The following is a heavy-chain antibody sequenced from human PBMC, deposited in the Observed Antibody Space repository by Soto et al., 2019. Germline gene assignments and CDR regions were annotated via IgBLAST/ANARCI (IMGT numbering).Heavy chain of an antibody. D-gene: IGHD3-22*01. CDR2: ISYDGSNK. CDR1: GFTFSSYA. Sequence: QVQLVESGGGVVQPGRSLRHSCAASGFTFSSYAMHWVRQAPGKGLEWVAVISYDGSNKYYADSVKGRFTISRDNSKNTLYLQINSRRAGDTPGYYCARVTYYYDRGAHYYWGQGTLVTASS. V-gene: IGHV3-30-3*01. CDR3: ARVTYYYDRGAHYY. J-gene: IGHJ4*02.